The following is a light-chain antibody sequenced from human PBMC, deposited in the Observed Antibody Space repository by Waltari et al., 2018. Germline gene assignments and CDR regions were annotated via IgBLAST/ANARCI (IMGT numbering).Light chain of an antibody. CDR1: SSDVGGYNY. Sequence: QSALTQPRSVSGSPGQSVTISCTGPSSDVGGYNYVSWYQQHPGKAPKLMIYDVSKRPSGVPDRFSGSKSGNTASLTISGLQAEDEADYYCCSYAGSYTVVFGGGTKLTVL. CDR2: DVS. J-gene: IGLJ2*01. CDR3: CSYAGSYTVV. V-gene: IGLV2-11*01.